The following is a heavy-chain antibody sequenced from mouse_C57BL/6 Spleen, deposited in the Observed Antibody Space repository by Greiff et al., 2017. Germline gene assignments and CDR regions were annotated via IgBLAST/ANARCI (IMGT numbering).Heavy chain of an antibody. Sequence: EVKLQESGPGLVKPSQSLSLTCSVTGYSITSGYYWNWIRQFPGNKLEWMGYISYDGSNNYNPSLKNRISITRDTSKNQFFLKLNSVTTEDTATYYCARVGTAPGYFDYWGQGTTLTVSS. CDR3: ARVGTAPGYFDY. V-gene: IGHV3-6*01. D-gene: IGHD3-1*01. CDR2: ISYDGSN. J-gene: IGHJ2*01. CDR1: GYSITSGYY.